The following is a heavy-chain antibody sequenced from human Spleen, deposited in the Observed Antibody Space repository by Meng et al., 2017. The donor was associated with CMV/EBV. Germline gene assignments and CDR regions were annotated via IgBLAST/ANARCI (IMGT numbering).Heavy chain of an antibody. D-gene: IGHD3-3*01. V-gene: IGHV3-11*04. J-gene: IGHJ6*02. CDR2: ISSSGRTI. CDR3: ARWFWSCYYGMDV. Sequence: GESLKISCAASGFTFTNFYMSWIRLAPGKGLEWVSYISSSGRTIYYADSVKGRFTISRDNAKNSLYLQMNGLRAGDTAVYYCARWFWSCYYGMDVWGQGTTVTVSS. CDR1: GFTFTNFY.